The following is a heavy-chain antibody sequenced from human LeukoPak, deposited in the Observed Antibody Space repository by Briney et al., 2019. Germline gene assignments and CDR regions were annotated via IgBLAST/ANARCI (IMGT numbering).Heavy chain of an antibody. CDR2: IYYSGST. Sequence: PSETLSLACTVSGGSISSYYWSWIRQPPGKGLEWIGYIYYSGSTNYNPSLKSRVTISVDTSKNQFSLKLSSVTAADTAVYYCASGNSGWYNYFDYWGQGTLVTVSS. CDR3: ASGNSGWYNYFDY. J-gene: IGHJ4*02. CDR1: GGSISSYY. D-gene: IGHD6-19*01. V-gene: IGHV4-59*01.